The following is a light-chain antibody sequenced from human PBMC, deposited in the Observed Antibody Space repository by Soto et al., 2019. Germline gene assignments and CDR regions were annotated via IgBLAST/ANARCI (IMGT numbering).Light chain of an antibody. CDR3: QQSYTTPWT. CDR2: AAH. J-gene: IGKJ1*01. V-gene: IGKV1-39*01. Sequence: DIQVTQSPSSLSASVGDRVTITCRTSQSISSYLNWYQLKPGNAPKLLIYAAHSLQSGVPSRFXXXXXXXXXXXXIXXXXXEDFTTYFCQQSYTTPWTFGQGTQVEVK. CDR1: QSISSY.